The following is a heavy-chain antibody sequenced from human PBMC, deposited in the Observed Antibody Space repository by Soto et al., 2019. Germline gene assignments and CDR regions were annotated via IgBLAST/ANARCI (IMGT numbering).Heavy chain of an antibody. CDR1: RFTFSSYA. CDR2: ISGSGGST. Sequence: PGGSLRLSCAASRFTFSSYAMSWVRQAPGKGLEWVSAISGSGGSTYYADSVKGRFTISRDNSKNTLYLQMNSLRAEDTAVYYCAKDLIVVVVAANLDAFDIWGQGTMVTVSS. V-gene: IGHV3-23*01. D-gene: IGHD2-15*01. J-gene: IGHJ3*02. CDR3: AKDLIVVVVAANLDAFDI.